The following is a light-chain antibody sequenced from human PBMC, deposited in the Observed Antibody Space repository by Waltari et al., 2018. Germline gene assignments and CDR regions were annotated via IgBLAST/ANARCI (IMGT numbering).Light chain of an antibody. Sequence: VLTQSPATLSLSPGERATRSCRASQSVDDYMAWYQQKPGQSPRLLIYDASNRATGIPIRFSGSGFGTDFTLTISSLEPDDFAHYYCQQRRNWPPTFGQGTKVEIK. V-gene: IGKV3-11*01. J-gene: IGKJ1*01. CDR2: DAS. CDR3: QQRRNWPPT. CDR1: QSVDDY.